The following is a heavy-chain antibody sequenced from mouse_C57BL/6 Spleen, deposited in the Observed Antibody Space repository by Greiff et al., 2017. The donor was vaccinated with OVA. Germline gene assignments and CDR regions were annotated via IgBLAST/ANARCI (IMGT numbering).Heavy chain of an antibody. CDR3: ARRGSNYVEGFDY. D-gene: IGHD2-1*01. CDR2: INPSSGYT. Sequence: QVQLQQSGAELARPGSSVKMSCKASGYTFTSYTMHWVKPRPGQGLEWIGYINPSSGYTKYNQKFKDKATLTADKSSSTAYMQLSSLTSEDSAVYYCARRGSNYVEGFDYWGQGTTLTVSS. V-gene: IGHV1-4*01. CDR1: GYTFTSYT. J-gene: IGHJ2*01.